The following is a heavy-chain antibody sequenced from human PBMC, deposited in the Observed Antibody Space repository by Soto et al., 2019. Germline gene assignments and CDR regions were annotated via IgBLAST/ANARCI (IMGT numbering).Heavy chain of an antibody. CDR3: AREVERGYSYGYLEY. CDR2: INPSGGST. CDR1: GYTFTSYY. V-gene: IGHV1-46*01. D-gene: IGHD5-18*01. Sequence: QVQLVQSGAEVKKPGASVKVSCKASGYTFTSYYMHWVRQAPGQGLEWMGIINPSGGSTSYAQKFQGRFTMTRDTSTSTVYMELSSLRSEDTAVYYCAREVERGYSYGYLEYWGQGTLVTVSS. J-gene: IGHJ4*02.